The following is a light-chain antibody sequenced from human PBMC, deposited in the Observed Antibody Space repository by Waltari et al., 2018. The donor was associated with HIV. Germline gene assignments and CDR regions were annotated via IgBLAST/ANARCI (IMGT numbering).Light chain of an antibody. CDR1: GSVSSTY. J-gene: IGKJ4*01. V-gene: IGKV3-20*01. CDR2: GAS. Sequence: EIVLTQSPATLSLSSGERATLSCRDSGSVSSTYLAWYQQKPGQAPRLLIYGASSRATGISERFSGSGSGTDCTLTISRLELEDSALYYCQHYETFGGGARVEIK. CDR3: QHYET.